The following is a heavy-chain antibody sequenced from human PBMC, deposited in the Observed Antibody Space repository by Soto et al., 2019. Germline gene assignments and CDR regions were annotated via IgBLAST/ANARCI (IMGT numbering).Heavy chain of an antibody. V-gene: IGHV3-11*04. Sequence: QVQLVESGGGLVKPGGSLRLSCAGSGFTFSDYYMSWIRQAPGKGLEWVSYISSSGDIIYYADSVKGRFTISRDNAKNSLYLQMNSLRVDDTAVYYCTRRPEGGGGWGSPFDPWGQGTLVTVSS. CDR1: GFTFSDYY. CDR3: TRRPEGGGGWGSPFDP. CDR2: ISSSGDII. D-gene: IGHD3-10*01. J-gene: IGHJ5*02.